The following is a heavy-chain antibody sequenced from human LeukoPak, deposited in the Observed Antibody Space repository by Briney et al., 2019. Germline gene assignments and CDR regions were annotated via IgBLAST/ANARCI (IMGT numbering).Heavy chain of an antibody. J-gene: IGHJ4*02. CDR2: ISWNSGSI. D-gene: IGHD6-13*01. V-gene: IGHV3-9*01. CDR3: AKAAGYSSSWYYFDY. Sequence: GGSLRLSCAASGFTFDDYAMHWVRRAPGKGLEWVSGISWNSGSIGYADSVKGRFTISRDNAKNSLYLQMNSLRAEDTVLYYCAKAAGYSSSWYYFDYWGQGTLVTVSS. CDR1: GFTFDDYA.